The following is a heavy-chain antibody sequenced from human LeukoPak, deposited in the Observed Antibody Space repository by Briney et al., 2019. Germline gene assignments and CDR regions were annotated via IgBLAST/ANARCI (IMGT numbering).Heavy chain of an antibody. CDR3: ARGAGRCGGDCYSSDS. J-gene: IGHJ4*02. CDR2: MYNSGST. D-gene: IGHD2-21*02. CDR1: GDSISSNY. V-gene: IGHV4-59*01. Sequence: SGTLSLTCSVSGDSISSNYWSWIRQPPGKGLEWIGYMYNSGSTNYNPSLKSRVTISVDTSKNQFSLMLSSVTAADTAVYFCARGAGRCGGDCYSSDSWGQGTLVTVSS.